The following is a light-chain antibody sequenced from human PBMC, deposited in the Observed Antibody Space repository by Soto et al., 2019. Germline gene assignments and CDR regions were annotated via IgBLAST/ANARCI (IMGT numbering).Light chain of an antibody. V-gene: IGLV1-47*01. CDR2: RNS. J-gene: IGLJ1*01. CDR1: SSNIGSNY. Sequence: SVLTQPPSASGTPGQRVTISCSGSSSNIGSNYVYWYQQLPGTAPKLLIYRNSQRPSGVPDRFSASKSGTSASLAISGLRSEDEADYYCAAWDDSLSGYVFGTGTKVTVL. CDR3: AAWDDSLSGYV.